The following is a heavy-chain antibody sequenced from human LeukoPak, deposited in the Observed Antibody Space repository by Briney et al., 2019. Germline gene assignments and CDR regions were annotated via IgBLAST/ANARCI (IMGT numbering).Heavy chain of an antibody. D-gene: IGHD3-10*01. J-gene: IGHJ4*02. CDR3: ARQTGSGLFSLP. CDR1: GGSISSSNW. V-gene: IGHV4-39*01. Sequence: SETLSLTCAVSGGSISSSNWWSWVRQPPGKGLEWIGSIHYTGSTYYNPSLKSRVTISVDTSKNQFSLKLSSVTAADTAVYYCARQTGSGLFSLPGGQGTLVTVSS. CDR2: IHYTGST.